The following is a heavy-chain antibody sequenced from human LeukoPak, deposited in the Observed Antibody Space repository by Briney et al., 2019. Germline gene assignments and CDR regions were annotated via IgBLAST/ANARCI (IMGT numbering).Heavy chain of an antibody. CDR1: GYTFTSYG. CDR3: ARVGPQQLVPFYYYGMDV. CDR2: ISTYNGNT. D-gene: IGHD6-13*01. Sequence: ASVKVSCKASGYTFTSYGISWVRQAPGQGLEWMGWISTYNGNTNYAQKLQGRVTMTTDTSTSTAYMELRSLRSDDTAVYYCARVGPQQLVPFYYYGMDVWGKGTTVTVSS. V-gene: IGHV1-18*04. J-gene: IGHJ6*04.